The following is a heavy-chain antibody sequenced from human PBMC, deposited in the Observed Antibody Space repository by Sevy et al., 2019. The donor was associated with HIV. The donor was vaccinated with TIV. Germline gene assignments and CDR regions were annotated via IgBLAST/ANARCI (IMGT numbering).Heavy chain of an antibody. CDR1: GFTFSDYY. CDR3: ARAGYYYGSGSYQEYYGMDV. Sequence: GGSLRLSCAASGFTFSDYYMSWIRQAPGKGLEWVSYISSSGSTIYYADSVKGRFTIARDNAKNSLYLQMNSLRAEDTDVYYCARAGYYYGSGSYQEYYGMDVWGQGTTVTVSS. V-gene: IGHV3-11*01. D-gene: IGHD3-10*01. J-gene: IGHJ6*02. CDR2: ISSSGSTI.